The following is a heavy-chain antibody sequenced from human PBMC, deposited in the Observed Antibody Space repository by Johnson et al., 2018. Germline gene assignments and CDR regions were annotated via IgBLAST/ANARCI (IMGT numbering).Heavy chain of an antibody. Sequence: VQLVESGGGLVQXGRSXRLXCTASGFTFGDYAMSWFRQAPGKGLEWVGFIRSKAYGGTTEYAASVKGRFTISRDDSKSIAYLQMNSLKTEDTAVYYCTSPESSGYTPFDIWGQGTMVTVSS. D-gene: IGHD3-22*01. V-gene: IGHV3-49*03. CDR1: GFTFGDYA. CDR3: TSPESSGYTPFDI. CDR2: IRSKAYGGTT. J-gene: IGHJ3*02.